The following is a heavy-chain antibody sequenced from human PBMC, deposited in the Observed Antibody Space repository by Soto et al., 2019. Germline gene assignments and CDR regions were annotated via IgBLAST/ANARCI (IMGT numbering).Heavy chain of an antibody. CDR3: ASPSGPHRPFTFDY. J-gene: IGHJ4*02. Sequence: SVKVSCKASGGTFSSYAISWVRQAPGQGLEWMGGIIPIFGTANYAQKFQGRVTITADESTSTAYMELSSLRSEDTAGYYCASPSGPHRPFTFDYWGQGTRVTVS. D-gene: IGHD2-15*01. V-gene: IGHV1-69*13. CDR2: IIPIFGTA. CDR1: GGTFSSYA.